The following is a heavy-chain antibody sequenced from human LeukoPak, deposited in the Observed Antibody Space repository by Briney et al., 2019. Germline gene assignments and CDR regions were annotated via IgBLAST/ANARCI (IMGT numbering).Heavy chain of an antibody. J-gene: IGHJ4*02. CDR1: GGTFSSYA. V-gene: IGHV1-69*04. Sequence: EASVKVSCKASGGTFSSYAISWVRHAPGQGLELMGRIIPILGIANYAQKFQGRVTITADKSTSTAYMELSSLRSEDTAVYYCASGGYSYGYGVLDYWGQGTLVTVSS. D-gene: IGHD5-18*01. CDR3: ASGGYSYGYGVLDY. CDR2: IIPILGIA.